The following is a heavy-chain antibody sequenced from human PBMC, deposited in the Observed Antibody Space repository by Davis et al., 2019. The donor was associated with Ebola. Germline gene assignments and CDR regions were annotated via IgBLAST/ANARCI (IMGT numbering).Heavy chain of an antibody. Sequence: SETLSLTCAVYGGSFSDYYWSWIRQPPGKGLEWIGEINHSGSTNYNPSLKSRVTISVDTSKNQFSLKLSSVTAADTAVYYCARREVGGIAVFDYWGQGTLVTVSS. CDR2: INHSGST. CDR3: ARREVGGIAVFDY. J-gene: IGHJ4*02. V-gene: IGHV4-34*01. CDR1: GGSFSDYY. D-gene: IGHD6-19*01.